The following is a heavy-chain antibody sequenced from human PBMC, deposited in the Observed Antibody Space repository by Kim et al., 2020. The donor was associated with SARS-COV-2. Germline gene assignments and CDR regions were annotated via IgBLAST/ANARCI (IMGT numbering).Heavy chain of an antibody. CDR2: IKSKTDGGTT. D-gene: IGHD3-9*01. CDR1: GFTFSNAW. J-gene: IGHJ6*02. Sequence: GGSLRLSCAASGFTFSNAWMSWVRQAPGKGLEWVGRIKSKTDGGTTDYAAPVKGRFTISRDDSKNTLYLQMNSLKTEDTSVYYCTILLRDFGWLAVKYYSYCMDVWGQGTPATVSS. V-gene: IGHV3-15*01. CDR3: TILLRDFGWLAVKYYSYCMDV.